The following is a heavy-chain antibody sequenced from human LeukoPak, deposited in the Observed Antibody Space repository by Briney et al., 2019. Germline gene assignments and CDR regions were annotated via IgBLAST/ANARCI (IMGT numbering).Heavy chain of an antibody. CDR3: ARAGSIRFDY. J-gene: IGHJ4*02. CDR1: GFTFSSYS. D-gene: IGHD1-26*01. CDR2: ISSSSSYI. Sequence: GGSLRLSCAASGFTFSSYSMNWVRQAPGKGLEWVSSISSSSSYIYYADSVKGRFTLSRDNSKNTLYLQMNNLRAEDTAVYYCARAGSIRFDYWGQGTLVTVSS. V-gene: IGHV3-21*01.